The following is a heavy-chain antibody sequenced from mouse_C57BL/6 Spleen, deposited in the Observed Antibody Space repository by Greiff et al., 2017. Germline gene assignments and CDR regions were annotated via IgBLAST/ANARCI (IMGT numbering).Heavy chain of an antibody. V-gene: IGHV1-64*01. CDR2: IHPNSGST. Sequence: QVQLQQPGAELVKPGASVKLSCKASGYTFTSYWMPWVKQRPGQGLEWIGMIHPNSGSTNYNEKFKSKATLTVDKSSSTAYMQLSSLTSEDSAVYYCARRRGTGTWFAYWGQGTLVTVSA. CDR1: GYTFTSYW. J-gene: IGHJ3*01. D-gene: IGHD4-1*01. CDR3: ARRRGTGTWFAY.